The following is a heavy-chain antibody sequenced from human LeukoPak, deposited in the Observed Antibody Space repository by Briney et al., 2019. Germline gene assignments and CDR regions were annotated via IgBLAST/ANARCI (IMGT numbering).Heavy chain of an antibody. V-gene: IGHV4-34*01. J-gene: IGHJ5*02. CDR2: INHSGST. CDR3: ASSRFPVVTANWFDP. CDR1: GGSFGGYY. D-gene: IGHD2-21*02. Sequence: PSETLSLTCAVYGGSFGGYYWSWIRQPPGKGLEWIGEINHSGSTNYNPSLKSRVTISVDTSKNQFSLKLSSVTAADTAVYYCASSRFPVVTANWFDPWGQGTLVTVSS.